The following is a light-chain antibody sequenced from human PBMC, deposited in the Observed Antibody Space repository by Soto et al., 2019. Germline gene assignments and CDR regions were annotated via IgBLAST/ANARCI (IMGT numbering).Light chain of an antibody. Sequence: SYDLTQPPSVSVAPGQTASIACGGDSIGTKSVNWYQQGPGQAPVVVVYDDSDRPTGIPERFSGSNSGNTATLTISRVEAGAEADYYCQVWNGRSFQGVFGPGTKVTVL. CDR3: QVWNGRSFQGV. V-gene: IGLV3-21*02. CDR2: DDS. CDR1: SIGTKS. J-gene: IGLJ1*01.